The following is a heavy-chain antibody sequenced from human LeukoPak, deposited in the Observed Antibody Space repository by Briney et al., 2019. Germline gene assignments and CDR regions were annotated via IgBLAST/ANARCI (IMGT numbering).Heavy chain of an antibody. V-gene: IGHV3-7*03. CDR2: IHRDGSEK. J-gene: IGHJ4*02. Sequence: GGSLRLSCTASGFTFSSYWMTWVRQAPGKGLEWVANIHRDGSEKNYVDSVRGRFTISRDNAENSLYLQMDSLRAEDTAVYYCAKGLIVVVPAAVDYWGQGTLVTVSS. CDR3: AKGLIVVVPAAVDY. D-gene: IGHD2-2*01. CDR1: GFTFSSYW.